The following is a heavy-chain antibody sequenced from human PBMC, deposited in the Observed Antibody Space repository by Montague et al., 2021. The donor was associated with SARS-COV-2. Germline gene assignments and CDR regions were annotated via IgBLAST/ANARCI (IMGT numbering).Heavy chain of an antibody. Sequence: SETLSLTCTASGGSISSSRYYWGWIRQPPGKGPEWIGSISYSGPTFYNPSLRSRLTMSVDSSKNQFSLGLSSVTAADTAVCYCARDYVGDWYFDLWGRGTLVTVSS. CDR3: ARDYVGDWYFDL. CDR1: GGSISSSRYY. J-gene: IGHJ2*01. V-gene: IGHV4-39*01. CDR2: ISYSGPT. D-gene: IGHD3-16*01.